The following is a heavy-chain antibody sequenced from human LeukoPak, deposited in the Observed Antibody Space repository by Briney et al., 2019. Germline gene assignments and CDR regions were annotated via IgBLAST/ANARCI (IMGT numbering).Heavy chain of an antibody. D-gene: IGHD3-22*01. V-gene: IGHV3-30*02. CDR2: IRYDGSNK. CDR3: AKNSRYYDSSGLDY. CDR1: GFTFSSYG. J-gene: IGHJ4*02. Sequence: PGGSLRLSCAASGFTFSSYGMHWVRQAPGKGLEWVAFIRYDGSNKYYADSVKGRFTISRDNSKNTLYLQMNSLRAEDTAIYYCAKNSRYYDSSGLDYWGQGTLVTVSS.